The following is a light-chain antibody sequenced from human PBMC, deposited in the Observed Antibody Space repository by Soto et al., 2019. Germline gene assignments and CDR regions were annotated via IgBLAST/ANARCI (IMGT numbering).Light chain of an antibody. J-gene: IGKJ1*01. Sequence: EIVLTQSPGTLSLSPGERATLSCRASQSVDSNYLAWYQQKPGQAPRLLIYGASSRATGIPDRFSGGGSGTDFTLTISRLEPDDFAVYYCHQYSRSPKTFGQGTKVDIK. CDR3: HQYSRSPKT. CDR1: QSVDSNY. V-gene: IGKV3-20*01. CDR2: GAS.